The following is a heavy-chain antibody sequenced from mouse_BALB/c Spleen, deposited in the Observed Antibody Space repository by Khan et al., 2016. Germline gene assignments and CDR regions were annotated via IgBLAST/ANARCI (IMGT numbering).Heavy chain of an antibody. CDR1: GYRITDYW. V-gene: IGHV1-63*02. Sequence: QVQLKQSGAELVRPGTSAKMSCKAAGYRITDYWKGWVKQRPGHGLEWIGDIYPGGDYTKYNEKLKGKGTLTADTYTNTVYMQLSSMTSEDYAIYYCGRNSYGGRCKSMDHWGRRTSVTVSS. J-gene: IGHJ4*01. CDR3: GRNSYGGRCKSMDH. D-gene: IGHD1-1*01. CDR2: IYPGGDYT.